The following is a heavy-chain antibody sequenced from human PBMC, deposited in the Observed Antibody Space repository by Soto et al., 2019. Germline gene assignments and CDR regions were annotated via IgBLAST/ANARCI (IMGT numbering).Heavy chain of an antibody. J-gene: IGHJ4*02. D-gene: IGHD3-10*01. CDR2: IDWDDDK. Sequence: GSGPTLVNPTQTLTRTCTFSGFSLSTSGMCVTWLRQPPGKALEWLARIDWDDDKYYSTSLKTRLTISKDTSKNQVVLTMTNMDPVDTATYYCARIEVRSGRHRPFDYWGQGTLVTVSS. CDR3: ARIEVRSGRHRPFDY. CDR1: GFSLSTSGMC. V-gene: IGHV2-70*11.